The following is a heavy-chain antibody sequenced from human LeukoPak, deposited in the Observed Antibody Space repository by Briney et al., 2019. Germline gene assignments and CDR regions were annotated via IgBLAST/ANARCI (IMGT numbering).Heavy chain of an antibody. Sequence: GASVKVSCKASGYTFTSYYMHWVRQAPGQGLEWMGIINPSDGSTSSAQKFQGRVTMTRDTSTNTVYMELSSLRSEDTAVYYCARSIRGGTQEWELPRGSAFDIWGQGTMVTVSS. V-gene: IGHV1-46*01. J-gene: IGHJ3*02. CDR3: ARSIRGGTQEWELPRGSAFDI. CDR2: INPSDGST. D-gene: IGHD1-26*01. CDR1: GYTFTSYY.